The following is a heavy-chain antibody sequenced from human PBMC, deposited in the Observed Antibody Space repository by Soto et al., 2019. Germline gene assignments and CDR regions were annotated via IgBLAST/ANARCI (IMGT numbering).Heavy chain of an antibody. V-gene: IGHV1-69*14. D-gene: IGHD2-2*01. J-gene: IGHJ5*02. CDR3: AGAQYCISTNYRRCFDP. CDR2: IIPIFGTA. CDR1: GGTFSSYA. Sequence: QVQLVQSGAEVKKPGSSVKVSCKASGGTFSSYAISWVRQAPGQGLEWMGGIIPIFGTANYAQKFQGRVTITANKPTTTAYKDLTSLRSDNTAVYYCAGAQYCISTNYRRCFDPCGHRTLVTVSS.